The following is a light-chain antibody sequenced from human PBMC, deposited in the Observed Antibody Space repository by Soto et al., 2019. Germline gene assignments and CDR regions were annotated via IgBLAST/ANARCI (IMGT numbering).Light chain of an antibody. CDR2: ATS. CDR1: QGLTNY. Sequence: DIQLTQSPSFLSASVGDRVTITCRASQGLTNYFAWYQQKPGKAPSLLIYATSTLQSGVPSRFSGSGSGTEFTLTISSLQPKNVAIYHCQKLNIYPITFGEGTKV. J-gene: IGKJ4*01. CDR3: QKLNIYPIT. V-gene: IGKV1-9*01.